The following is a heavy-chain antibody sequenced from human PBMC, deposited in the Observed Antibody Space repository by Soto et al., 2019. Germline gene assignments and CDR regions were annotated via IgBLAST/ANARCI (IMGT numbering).Heavy chain of an antibody. CDR2: ISYDGSNK. D-gene: IGHD2-15*01. CDR1: GFTFSSYG. V-gene: IGHV3-30*18. J-gene: IGHJ4*02. CDR3: AKTRPLYCSGVSCYFDY. Sequence: QVQLVESGGGVVQPGRSLRLSCAASGFTFSSYGMHWVRQAPGKGLEWVAVISYDGSNKYYADSVKGRFTISRDNSKNTLYLQMNSLRAEDTAVYYCAKTRPLYCSGVSCYFDYWGQGTLVTVSS.